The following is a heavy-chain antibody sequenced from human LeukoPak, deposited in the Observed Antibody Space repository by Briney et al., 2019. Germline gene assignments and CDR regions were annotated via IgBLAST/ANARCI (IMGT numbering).Heavy chain of an antibody. D-gene: IGHD2-8*02. CDR2: IYSSGRT. Sequence: SETLSLTCTVSGGSIITYYWSWIRQPAGKGLEWIGRIYSSGRTNYHPSLESRVTMSVDTSKNQFSLNLTSVTAADTAVYYCARGRVYCDAFDIWGQGTMVTVSP. CDR1: GGSIITYY. CDR3: ARGRVYCDAFDI. J-gene: IGHJ3*02. V-gene: IGHV4-4*07.